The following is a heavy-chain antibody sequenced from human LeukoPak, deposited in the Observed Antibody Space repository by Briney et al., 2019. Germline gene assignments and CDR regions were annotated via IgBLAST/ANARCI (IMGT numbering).Heavy chain of an antibody. CDR2: INPVGSET. J-gene: IGHJ4*02. Sequence: GGSLRLSCAASEFTFSSYWMTWVRQAPGKGLEWVAIINPVGSETSHVDSVKGRFTISRDNAKNSLYLQMNSLRPEDTAVYYCARDSSDSFDFWGQGTLVTVSS. CDR1: EFTFSSYW. D-gene: IGHD6-19*01. V-gene: IGHV3-7*04. CDR3: ARDSSDSFDF.